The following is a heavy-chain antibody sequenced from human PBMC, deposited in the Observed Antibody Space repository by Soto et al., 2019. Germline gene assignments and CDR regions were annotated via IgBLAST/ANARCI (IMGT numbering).Heavy chain of an antibody. Sequence: GGSLRLSCAASGFTFSSYGMHRVRQAPGKGLEWVAVIWYDGSNKYYADSVKGRFTISRDNSKNTLYLQMNSLRAEDTAVYYCARDGGIAAARGMDVWGQGTTVTVSS. J-gene: IGHJ6*02. CDR1: GFTFSSYG. D-gene: IGHD6-13*01. V-gene: IGHV3-33*01. CDR3: ARDGGIAAARGMDV. CDR2: IWYDGSNK.